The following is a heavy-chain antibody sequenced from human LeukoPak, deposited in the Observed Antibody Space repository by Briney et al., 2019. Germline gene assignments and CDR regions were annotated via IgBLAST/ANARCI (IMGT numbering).Heavy chain of an antibody. J-gene: IGHJ3*02. Sequence: PPQTLSLTCTVSGGSISSGDYYWSWIRQPPGKGLEWIGYIYYSGSTYYNPSLKSRVTISVDTSKNQFSLKLSSVTAADTAVYYCARASLGYCSSTSCFGIIGAFDIWGQGTMVTVSS. CDR3: ARASLGYCSSTSCFGIIGAFDI. CDR2: IYYSGST. V-gene: IGHV4-30-4*08. D-gene: IGHD2-2*01. CDR1: GGSISSGDYY.